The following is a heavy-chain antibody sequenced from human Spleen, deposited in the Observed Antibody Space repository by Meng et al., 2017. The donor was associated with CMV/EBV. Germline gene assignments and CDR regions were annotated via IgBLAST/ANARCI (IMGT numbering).Heavy chain of an antibody. V-gene: IGHV4-39*07. Sequence: SETLSLTCTVSGGSISSSSYYWGWIRQPPGRGLEWIGSIYTSGSTNYNPSLKSRVTISVDTSKNQFSLKLSSVTAADTAVYYCARSPPYFIGMVYAIGPFDYWGQGTLVTVSS. CDR1: GGSISSSSYY. D-gene: IGHD2-8*01. CDR2: IYTSGST. CDR3: ARSPPYFIGMVYAIGPFDY. J-gene: IGHJ4*02.